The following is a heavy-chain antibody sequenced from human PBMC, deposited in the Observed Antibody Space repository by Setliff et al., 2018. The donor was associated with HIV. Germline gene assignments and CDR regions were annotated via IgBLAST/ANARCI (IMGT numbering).Heavy chain of an antibody. CDR3: ARRASKASLDY. Sequence: PGESLKISCKGSGYSFTSYWIGWVRQMPGKGLEWMGIIYPGDSDTRYSPSFQGRVTISADKAINTAYLQWSSLQASDTAMYYCARRASKASLDYLGQGTLVTVSS. V-gene: IGHV5-51*01. CDR1: GYSFTSYW. CDR2: IYPGDSDT. J-gene: IGHJ4*02.